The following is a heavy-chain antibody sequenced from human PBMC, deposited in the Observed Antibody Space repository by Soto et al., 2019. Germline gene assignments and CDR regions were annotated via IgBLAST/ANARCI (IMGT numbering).Heavy chain of an antibody. CDR1: GFTFSDVW. Sequence: PGGSLRLSCAASGFTFSDVWMNWVRQAPGKGLEWVGRIKNKGDGGTMDYAAPVKGRFTISRDDSKNMLFLQMNSLKSEDTGVYRCTTQSGPFDYWGQGTPVTVSS. J-gene: IGHJ4*02. V-gene: IGHV3-15*01. CDR3: TTQSGPFDY. CDR2: IKNKGDGGTM. D-gene: IGHD2-15*01.